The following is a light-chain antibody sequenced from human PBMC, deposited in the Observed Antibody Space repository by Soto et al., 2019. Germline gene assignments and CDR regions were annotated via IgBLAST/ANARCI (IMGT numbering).Light chain of an antibody. V-gene: IGKV3-11*01. J-gene: IGKJ4*01. CDR1: QSVGSS. CDR2: DAT. CDR3: QQRSDWPPFT. Sequence: EIVLTQSPATLCLSPGERATLSCRASQSVGSSLAWYQQRPGQAPTLLIYDATNRATGIPVRFRGSGSGTDLTLTISSLEPEDFAVYYCQQRSDWPPFTFGGGTRVEIK.